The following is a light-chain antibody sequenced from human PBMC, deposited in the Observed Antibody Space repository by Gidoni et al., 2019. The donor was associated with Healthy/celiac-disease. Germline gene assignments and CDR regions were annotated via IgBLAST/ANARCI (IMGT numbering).Light chain of an antibody. Sequence: SYVLTQPPSVSVAPGKTARITCGGNNIGSKSVHWYQQKPGQAPVLVVYDDSDRPSGIPERFSGSTSGNTATLTIRRVEAGDEADYYCQVWDSSSDHAVFGGGTQLTVL. CDR1: NIGSKS. CDR2: DDS. V-gene: IGLV3-21*03. J-gene: IGLJ7*01. CDR3: QVWDSSSDHAV.